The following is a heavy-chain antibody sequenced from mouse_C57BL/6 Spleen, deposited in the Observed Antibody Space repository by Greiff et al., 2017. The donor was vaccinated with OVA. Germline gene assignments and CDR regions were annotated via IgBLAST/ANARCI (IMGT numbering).Heavy chain of an antibody. CDR2: ISSGSSTI. V-gene: IGHV5-17*01. D-gene: IGHD1-3*01. J-gene: IGHJ3*01. CDR3: ARSLLLKGFAY. CDR1: GFTFSDYG. Sequence: VQLQQSGGGLVKPGGSLKLSCAASGFTFSDYGMHWVRQAPEKGLEWVAYISSGSSTIYYADTVKGRFTISRDNAKNTLFLQMTSLRSEDTAMYYCARSLLLKGFAYWGQGTLVTVSA.